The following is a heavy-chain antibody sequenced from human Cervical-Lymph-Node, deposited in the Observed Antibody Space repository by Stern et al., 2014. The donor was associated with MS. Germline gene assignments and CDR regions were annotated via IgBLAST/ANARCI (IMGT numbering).Heavy chain of an antibody. D-gene: IGHD4-17*01. Sequence: QVQLVESGAEVKKPGASVKVSCKASGDTFANYPIHWLRQAPGQGPVWMGIVNPTDGRATYVQTFRGRVTMTRDTSTRTVYMELSSLRTEDTAIYFCANPLPYANWGQGTRVTVSS. CDR1: GDTFANYP. CDR2: VNPTDGRA. V-gene: IGHV1-46*03. J-gene: IGHJ1*01. CDR3: ANPLPYAN.